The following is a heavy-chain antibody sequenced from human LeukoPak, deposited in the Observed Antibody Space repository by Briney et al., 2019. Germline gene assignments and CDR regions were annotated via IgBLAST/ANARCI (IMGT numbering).Heavy chain of an antibody. D-gene: IGHD3-10*01. CDR3: AKSLGGDYGSGSYYVVFDS. J-gene: IGHJ4*02. CDR2: ISGSGGST. Sequence: PGGSLRLSCAASGFTFSSYGMSWVRQAPGKRLEWVSAISGSGGSTYYADSVKGRFTISRDTSKNTLWLQMNSLRVDDTALYYCAKSLGGDYGSGSYYVVFDSWGQGTLVTVSS. V-gene: IGHV3-23*01. CDR1: GFTFSSYG.